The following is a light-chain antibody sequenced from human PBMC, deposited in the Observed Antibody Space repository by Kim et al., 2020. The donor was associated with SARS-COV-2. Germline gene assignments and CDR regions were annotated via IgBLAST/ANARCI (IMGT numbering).Light chain of an antibody. V-gene: IGLV3-19*01. CDR1: RRITYD. CDR3: NSRDSSGNVV. J-gene: IGLJ2*01. Sequence: VALDKTVRITSKGDRRITYDASCSQQTPQHAPVLVIYGKTHRPAGIPDLFSASSSGNTASLTTTGAQAEDEADYYCNSRDSSGNVVFGGGTQLTVL. CDR2: GKT.